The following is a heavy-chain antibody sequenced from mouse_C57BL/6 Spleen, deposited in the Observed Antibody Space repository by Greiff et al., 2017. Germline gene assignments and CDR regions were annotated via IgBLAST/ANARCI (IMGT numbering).Heavy chain of an antibody. J-gene: IGHJ3*01. CDR2: IYPSDSET. CDR1: GYTFTSYW. D-gene: IGHD3-2*02. V-gene: IGHV1-61*01. Sequence: QVQLQQPGAELVRPGSSVKLSCTASGYTFTSYWMDWVKQRPGQGLEWIGNIYPSDSETHYNQKFKDKATLTVDKSSSTAYMQLSSLTSEDSAVYYCARRETAQASAWFAYWGQGTLVTVSA. CDR3: ARRETAQASAWFAY.